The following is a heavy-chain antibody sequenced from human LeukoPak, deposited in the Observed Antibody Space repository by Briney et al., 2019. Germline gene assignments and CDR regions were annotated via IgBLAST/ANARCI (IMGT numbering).Heavy chain of an antibody. D-gene: IGHD3-16*01. CDR2: IYHSGSGST. J-gene: IGHJ5*02. V-gene: IGHV4-30-2*01. Sequence: SETLSLTCTVSGGSISSGGHSWSWIRQPPGKGLEWIGYIYHSGSGSTYYNPSLKSRVTISIDTSKNQFSLKLNSVTAADTAVYYCARHYGPWGQGTLVTVSS. CDR1: GGSISSGGHS. CDR3: ARHYGP.